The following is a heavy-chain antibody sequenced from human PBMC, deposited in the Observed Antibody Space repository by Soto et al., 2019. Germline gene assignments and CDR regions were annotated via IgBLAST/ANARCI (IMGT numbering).Heavy chain of an antibody. CDR3: ARQGYYGYYYYMDV. Sequence: SETLSLTCTVSGFSISSYYWSWIRQPPGKGLEWIGYIYYSGSTNYNPSLKSRVTISVDTSKNQFSLKLSSVTAADTAVYYCARQGYYGYYYYMDVWGKGTTVTVSS. V-gene: IGHV4-59*08. J-gene: IGHJ6*03. D-gene: IGHD3-10*01. CDR2: IYYSGST. CDR1: GFSISSYY.